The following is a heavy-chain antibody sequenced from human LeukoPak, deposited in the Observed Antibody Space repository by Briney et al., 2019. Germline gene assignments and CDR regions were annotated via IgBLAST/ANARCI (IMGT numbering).Heavy chain of an antibody. Sequence: GGSLRLFCAASGFTFSIYWMSWVRQAPGKGLEWVANIKQDGSEKYYVDSVKGRFTISRDNAKNSLYLQMNSLRAEDTAVYYCARDRRYDYADWGQGTLVTVSS. CDR1: GFTFSIYW. V-gene: IGHV3-7*01. J-gene: IGHJ4*02. CDR2: IKQDGSEK. D-gene: IGHD3-16*01. CDR3: ARDRRYDYAD.